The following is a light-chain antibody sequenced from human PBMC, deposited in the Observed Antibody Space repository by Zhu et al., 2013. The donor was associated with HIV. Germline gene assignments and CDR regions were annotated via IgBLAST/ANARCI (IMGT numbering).Light chain of an antibody. CDR1: KAIEDD. CDR2: SAS. J-gene: IGKJ1*01. Sequence: QMSQSPSSLSAFVGDKVTITCRASKAIEDDLDWYQQNPGKAPKLLIYSASTLQSGVSSRFSGSRSVTNFTLTISSLQPEDFTTYYCLQHAHFPWTFGEGTKVEVK. CDR3: LQHAHFPWT. V-gene: IGKV1-6*01.